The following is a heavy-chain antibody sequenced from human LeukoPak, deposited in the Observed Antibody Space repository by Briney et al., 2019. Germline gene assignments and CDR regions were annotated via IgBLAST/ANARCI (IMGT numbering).Heavy chain of an antibody. CDR2: INTNTGNP. CDR3: ARVPFVVMGDTGNWFDP. J-gene: IGHJ5*02. CDR1: GYTFTSYA. D-gene: IGHD2-8*01. Sequence: GASVKVSCKASGYTFTSYAMNWVRQAPGQGLEWMGWINTNTGNPTYAQGFTGRFVFSLDKLVSTAYLRISRLKAEDTAVYYCARVPFVVMGDTGNWFDPWGQGTLVTVSS. V-gene: IGHV7-4-1*02.